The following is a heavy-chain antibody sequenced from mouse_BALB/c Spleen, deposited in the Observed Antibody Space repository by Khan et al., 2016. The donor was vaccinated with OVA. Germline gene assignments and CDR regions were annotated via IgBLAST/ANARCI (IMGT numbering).Heavy chain of an antibody. CDR1: GYTFPSNT. V-gene: IGHV1-4*01. J-gene: IGHJ4*01. CDR3: ARRTTGYAMDY. CDR2: INPRSDYT. Sequence: QVRLQQSGAELARPGASVKMSCKASGYTFPSNTMHWVKQRPGQGLEWIGYINPRSDYTIYNQKFKDKATLTADISSTTAYMQLSSLTSDDSAVYYCARRTTGYAMDYWGQGTSGTVSS. D-gene: IGHD2-14*01.